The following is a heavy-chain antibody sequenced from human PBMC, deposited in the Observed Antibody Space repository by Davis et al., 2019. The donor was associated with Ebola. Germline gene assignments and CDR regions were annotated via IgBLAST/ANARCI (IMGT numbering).Heavy chain of an antibody. CDR3: ARLGRADYDFWSGYSYYFDY. V-gene: IGHV3-74*01. Sequence: VSLKISCAASGFTFSSYWMHWVRQAPGKELVWVSRINSDGSSTSYADSVKGRFTISRDNAKNTLYLQMNSLRAEDTAVYYCARLGRADYDFWSGYSYYFDYWGQGTLVTVSS. J-gene: IGHJ4*02. D-gene: IGHD3-3*01. CDR1: GFTFSSYW. CDR2: INSDGSST.